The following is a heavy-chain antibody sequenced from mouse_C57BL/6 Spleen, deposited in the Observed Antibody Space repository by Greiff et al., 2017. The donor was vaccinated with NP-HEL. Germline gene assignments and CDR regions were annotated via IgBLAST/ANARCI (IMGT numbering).Heavy chain of an antibody. J-gene: IGHJ4*01. Sequence: VQLQQSGAELVKPGASVKLSCKASGYTFTSYWMHWVKQRPGQGLEWIGMIHPNSGSTNYNEKFKSKATLTVDKSSSTAYMQLSSLTSEDSAVYYCARCNYYGSSDAMDYWGQGTSVTVSS. CDR2: IHPNSGST. CDR3: ARCNYYGSSDAMDY. V-gene: IGHV1-64*01. CDR1: GYTFTSYW. D-gene: IGHD1-1*01.